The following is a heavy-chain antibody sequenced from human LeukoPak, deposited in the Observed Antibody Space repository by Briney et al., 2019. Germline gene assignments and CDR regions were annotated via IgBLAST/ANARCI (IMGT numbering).Heavy chain of an antibody. Sequence: PGGSLRLSCAAAGFTSSSYEVNWVRQAPGKGLEWVSYISISGSIIYYADSVKGRFTISRDNAKNSLYLQMNSLRAEDTAVYYCANGNRCTSPNCLGYYYFYMDVWGKGTTVTVSS. CDR1: GFTSSSYE. V-gene: IGHV3-48*03. CDR3: ANGNRCTSPNCLGYYYFYMDV. CDR2: ISISGSII. J-gene: IGHJ6*03. D-gene: IGHD2-8*01.